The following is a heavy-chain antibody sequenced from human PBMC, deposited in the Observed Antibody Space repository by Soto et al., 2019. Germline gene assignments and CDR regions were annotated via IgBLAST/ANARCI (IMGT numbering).Heavy chain of an antibody. CDR3: VHSRCGGDCLRSYSSHYYYGMDV. J-gene: IGHJ6*02. Sequence: QITLKESGPTLVKPTQTLTLTCTFSGFSLSTGGVGVGWIRQPPGKALEWLALIYWDNDKRYSPSLRSRLTATQITSKNLVVLTMTNIDPVDTATYYCVHSRCGGDCLRSYSSHYYYGMDVWGQGTTVTVFS. V-gene: IGHV2-5*02. CDR2: IYWDNDK. D-gene: IGHD2-21*02. CDR1: GFSLSTGGVG.